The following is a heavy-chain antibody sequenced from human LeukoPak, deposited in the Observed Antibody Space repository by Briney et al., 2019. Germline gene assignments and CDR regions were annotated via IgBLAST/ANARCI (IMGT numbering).Heavy chain of an antibody. CDR1: GGSFSGYY. D-gene: IGHD2-8*01. CDR3: ARWRRYCTNGVCLKSYGMDV. J-gene: IGHJ6*02. Sequence: SETLSLTCAVYGGSFSGYYWSWIRQPPGKGLEWIGEINHSGSTNYNPSLKSRVTISVDTSKNQFSLKLSSVTAADTAVYYCARWRRYCTNGVCLKSYGMDVWGQGTTVTVSS. V-gene: IGHV4-34*01. CDR2: INHSGST.